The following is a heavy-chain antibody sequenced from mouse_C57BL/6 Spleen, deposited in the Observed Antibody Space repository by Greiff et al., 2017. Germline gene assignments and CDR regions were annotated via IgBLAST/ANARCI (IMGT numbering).Heavy chain of an antibody. CDR2: ISSGSSTI. D-gene: IGHD1-1*01. CDR1: GFTFSDYG. Sequence: EVQLVESGGGLVKPGGSLKLSCAASGFTFSDYGMHWVRQAPEKGLEWVAYISSGSSTIYYADTVKGRFTITRDNAKNTLFLQMTSLRSEDTAMYYCASRDYGSIHWYFDVWGTETTVTVSS. CDR3: ASRDYGSIHWYFDV. J-gene: IGHJ1*03. V-gene: IGHV5-17*01.